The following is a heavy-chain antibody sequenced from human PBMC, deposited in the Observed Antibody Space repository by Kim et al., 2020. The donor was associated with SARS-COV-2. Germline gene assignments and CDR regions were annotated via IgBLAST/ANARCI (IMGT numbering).Heavy chain of an antibody. V-gene: IGHV5-10-1*01. J-gene: IGHJ3*02. CDR3: ARPGIAADAFDI. Sequence: HVTISADKSISTAYLQWSSLKASDTAMYYCARPGIAADAFDIWGQGTMVTVSS. D-gene: IGHD6-13*01.